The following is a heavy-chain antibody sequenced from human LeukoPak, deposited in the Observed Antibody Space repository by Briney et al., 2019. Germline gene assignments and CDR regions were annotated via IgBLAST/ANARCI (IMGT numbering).Heavy chain of an antibody. V-gene: IGHV3-30*02. CDR3: AKALYGSGAHYYYYYMDV. CDR2: IRYDGSNK. J-gene: IGHJ6*03. D-gene: IGHD3-10*01. Sequence: GGSLRLSCAASGFTFSSYGMHWVRQAPGKGLEWAAFIRYDGSNKYYADSVKGRFTISRDNSKDTLYLQMNSLRAEDTAVYYCAKALYGSGAHYYYYYMDVWGKGTTVTISS. CDR1: GFTFSSYG.